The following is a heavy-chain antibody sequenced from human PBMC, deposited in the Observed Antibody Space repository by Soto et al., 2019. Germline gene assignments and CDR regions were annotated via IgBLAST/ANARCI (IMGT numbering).Heavy chain of an antibody. CDR3: ARYNAASGTYYFDY. CDR2: IYHSGRA. V-gene: IGHV4-4*02. Sequence: QVELQESGPGLVKPSGTLSLTCAVSGDSVSSRFWWSWVRQSPGKGLEWIAEIYHSGRAKYNPSLHSRVTRLVDNSKNQCSLKLNSVTPVDTAVYYCARYNAASGTYYFDYWGQGTLATVAS. D-gene: IGHD6-13*01. CDR1: GDSVSSRFW. J-gene: IGHJ4*02.